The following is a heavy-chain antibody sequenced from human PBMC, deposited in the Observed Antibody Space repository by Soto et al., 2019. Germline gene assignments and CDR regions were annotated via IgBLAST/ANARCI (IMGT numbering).Heavy chain of an antibody. J-gene: IGHJ4*02. CDR3: ASYYGSGIYHPKY. V-gene: IGHV3-74*01. Sequence: EVQLVESGGGLVQPGGSLRLSCAASGCTFSSYWMHWVRQAPGKGLVWVSRINSDVRSTSYADSVKGRFTISRDNAKNTLYLQMNRLRAEDTAVYYCASYYGSGIYHPKYWGQGTMVTVDS. CDR1: GCTFSSYW. D-gene: IGHD3-10*01. CDR2: INSDVRST.